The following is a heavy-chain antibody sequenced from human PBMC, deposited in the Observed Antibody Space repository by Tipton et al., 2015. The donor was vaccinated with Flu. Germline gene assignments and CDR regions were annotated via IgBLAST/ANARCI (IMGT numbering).Heavy chain of an antibody. Sequence: TLSLTCTVSGGSIGTTIYYWGCVRQPPGKGLEWIGSIYYSGTTYYNPSLKSRVTISIDASKNQFSLDLTSLTAADATVYYCARDLWNDRRAYYYYGVDVWGQETTVTVPS. CDR3: ARDLWNDRRAYYYYGVDV. CDR1: GGSIGTTIYY. CDR2: IYYSGTT. D-gene: IGHD1-1*01. J-gene: IGHJ6*02. V-gene: IGHV4-39*07.